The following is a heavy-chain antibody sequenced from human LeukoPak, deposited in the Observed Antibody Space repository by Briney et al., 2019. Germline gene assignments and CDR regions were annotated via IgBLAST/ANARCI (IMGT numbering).Heavy chain of an antibody. Sequence: PGGSLRLSCAASGFTFSTYGMHWVRQAPGKGLEWLAVISYDGSKKYYADSVKGRFTISRDNSKNTLFLQMSSLRAEDTAVFYCAKARAATAGSFDSWGQGTLVTVSS. CDR3: AKARAATAGSFDS. CDR2: ISYDGSKK. D-gene: IGHD6-13*01. V-gene: IGHV3-30*18. J-gene: IGHJ4*02. CDR1: GFTFSTYG.